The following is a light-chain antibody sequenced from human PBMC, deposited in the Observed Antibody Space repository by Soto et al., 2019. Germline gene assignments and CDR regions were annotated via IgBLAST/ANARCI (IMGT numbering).Light chain of an antibody. CDR3: QQYNVYSWT. Sequence: DIHMTQCPSTLSASLGDRFTITCRASQNINSWLAWYQQKPGKAPKLLIYEASSLEKGVPARFGGSGSGTEFTLTISSLQPDDFATYYCQQYNVYSWTFGQGTKVDI. CDR1: QNINSW. V-gene: IGKV1-5*03. J-gene: IGKJ1*01. CDR2: EAS.